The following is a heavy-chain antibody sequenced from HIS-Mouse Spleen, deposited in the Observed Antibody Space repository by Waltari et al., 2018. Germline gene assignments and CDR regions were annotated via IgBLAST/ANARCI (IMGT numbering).Heavy chain of an antibody. V-gene: IGHV3-33*06. Sequence: AASGFTFSSYGMPWVRQAPGKGLEWVAVIWYDGSNKYYADSVKGRFTISRDNSKNTLYLQMNSLRAEDTAVYYCAKDLARKDSGYDAFDIWGQGTMVTVSS. CDR1: GFTFSSYG. J-gene: IGHJ3*02. D-gene: IGHD5-12*01. CDR3: AKDLARKDSGYDAFDI. CDR2: IWYDGSNK.